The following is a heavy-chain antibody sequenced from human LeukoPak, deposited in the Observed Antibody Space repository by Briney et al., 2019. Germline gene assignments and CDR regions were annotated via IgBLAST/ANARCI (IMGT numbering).Heavy chain of an antibody. CDR3: ARGIATAGYDY. CDR1: GYTFISYY. V-gene: IGHV1-46*01. Sequence: ASVKVSCKASGYTFISYYIHWVRQAPGQGLEWMGMINPRGGTTSYAQKFQGRVTMTRDTSTGTVYMEVSSLRSEDTAVYYCARGIATAGYDYWGQGTLVTVSS. D-gene: IGHD6-13*01. CDR2: INPRGGTT. J-gene: IGHJ4*02.